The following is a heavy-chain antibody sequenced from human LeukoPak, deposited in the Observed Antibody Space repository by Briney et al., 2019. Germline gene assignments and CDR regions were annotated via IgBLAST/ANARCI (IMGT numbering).Heavy chain of an antibody. V-gene: IGHV1-2*02. CDR3: AREIPCSSSSCLDY. D-gene: IGHD2-2*01. Sequence: ASVTVSCTASGYTFTAYYMHWVRQAPGQGLEWMGWINPNSGGTNFAQKFQGRVTMTRDTSITTAHMELSRLTSDDTAVYYCAREIPCSSSSCLDYWGQGTLVTVSS. J-gene: IGHJ4*02. CDR2: INPNSGGT. CDR1: GYTFTAYY.